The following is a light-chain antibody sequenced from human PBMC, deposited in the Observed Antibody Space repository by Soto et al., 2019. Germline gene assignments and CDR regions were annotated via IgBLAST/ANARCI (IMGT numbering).Light chain of an antibody. CDR1: SSDVGGYNY. V-gene: IGLV2-14*01. CDR3: SSYTSSSTLS. CDR2: DVS. J-gene: IGLJ1*01. Sequence: QSALTQPASVSGSPGQSITISCTGTSSDVGGYNYVSWYQQHPGKAPKLMIYDVSNRPSGVSNRVSGSKSGNTASLTISGLQAEDEAAYYCSSYTSSSTLSFGTGTNLTVL.